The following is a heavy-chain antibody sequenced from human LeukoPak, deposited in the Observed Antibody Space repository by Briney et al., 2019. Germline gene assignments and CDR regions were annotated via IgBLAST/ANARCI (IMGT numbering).Heavy chain of an antibody. CDR2: IYYSGST. CDR3: VRRTYYDFWSGKPQTNYYYYMDV. D-gene: IGHD3-3*01. V-gene: IGHV4-59*08. J-gene: IGHJ6*03. CDR1: GGSISSYY. Sequence: SETLSLTCTVSGGSISSYYWSWIRQPPGKGLEWIGYIYYSGSTNYNPSLKSRVTISVDTSKNQFSLKLSSVTAADTAVYYCVRRTYYDFWSGKPQTNYYYYMDVWGKGTTVTVSS.